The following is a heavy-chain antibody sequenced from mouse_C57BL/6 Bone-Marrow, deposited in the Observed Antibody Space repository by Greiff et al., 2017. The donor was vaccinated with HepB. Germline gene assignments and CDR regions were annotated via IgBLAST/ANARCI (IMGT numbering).Heavy chain of an antibody. V-gene: IGHV1-42*01. Sequence: VQLKESGPELVKPGASVKISCKASGYSFTGYYMNWVKQSPEKSLEWIGEINPSTGGTTYNQKFKAKATLTVDKSSSTAYMQLKSLTSEDSAVYYWARRGGSSRSWFAYWGQGTLVTVSA. CDR2: INPSTGGT. CDR3: ARRGGSSRSWFAY. CDR1: GYSFTGYY. J-gene: IGHJ3*01. D-gene: IGHD1-1*01.